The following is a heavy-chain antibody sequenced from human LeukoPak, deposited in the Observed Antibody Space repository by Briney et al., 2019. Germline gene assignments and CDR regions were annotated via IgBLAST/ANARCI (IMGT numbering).Heavy chain of an antibody. CDR3: ANDGPCSCTY. CDR1: GFTINSSD. CDR2: IAHHGNNK. Sequence: GGSLSLSCRASGFTINSSDRNWVRQGPGKGLEWVAYIAHHGNNKYYADSVKGRFTISRDKSKGRLYMQMNSLRADDTAVYYCANDGPCSCTYWGQGTLVRVSS. J-gene: IGHJ4*02. V-gene: IGHV3-30*02. D-gene: IGHD6-6*01.